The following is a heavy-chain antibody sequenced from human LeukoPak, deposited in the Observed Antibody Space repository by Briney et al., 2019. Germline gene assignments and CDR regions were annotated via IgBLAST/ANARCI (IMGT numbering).Heavy chain of an antibody. V-gene: IGHV3-23*01. D-gene: IGHD3-16*01. CDR3: AKDQEYNYDLARGFFDY. CDR2: ISGYGNTT. Sequence: GGSLRLSCAASGFTFSTYAMTWVRQAPGKGLEWVSVISGYGNTTFYADSVKGRFTISRDNSKNTLYLQMSSLRVEDTAIYYCAKDQEYNYDLARGFFDYWGQRTLVTVSS. CDR1: GFTFSTYA. J-gene: IGHJ4*02.